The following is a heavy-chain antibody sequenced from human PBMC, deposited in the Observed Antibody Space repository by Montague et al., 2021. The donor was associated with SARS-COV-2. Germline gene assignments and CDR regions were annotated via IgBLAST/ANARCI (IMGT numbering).Heavy chain of an antibody. Sequence: PALVKPTQTLTLTCTFSGFSLSTSGMCVSWIRQPPGKALEWLALXDWDDDKYYSTSLKTRLTISKDTSKNQVVLTMTNMDSVDTATYYCARIFDSSWPTFDYWGQGTLVTVSS. D-gene: IGHD6-13*01. J-gene: IGHJ4*02. V-gene: IGHV2-70*01. CDR1: GFSLSTSGMC. CDR2: XDWDDDK. CDR3: ARIFDSSWPTFDY.